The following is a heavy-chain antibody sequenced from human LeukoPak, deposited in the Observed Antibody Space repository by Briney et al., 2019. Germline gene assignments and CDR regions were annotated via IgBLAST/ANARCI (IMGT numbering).Heavy chain of an antibody. Sequence: PSETLSLTCTVSGYSISSGYYWGWIRQPPGKGLEWIGSIYYSGSTYYNPSLKSRVTISVDTSKNQFSLKLSSVTAADTAVYYCARVAGGAGGYYFDYWGQGTLVTVSS. CDR1: GYSISSGYY. J-gene: IGHJ4*02. V-gene: IGHV4-38-2*02. D-gene: IGHD4-23*01. CDR3: ARVAGGAGGYYFDY. CDR2: IYYSGST.